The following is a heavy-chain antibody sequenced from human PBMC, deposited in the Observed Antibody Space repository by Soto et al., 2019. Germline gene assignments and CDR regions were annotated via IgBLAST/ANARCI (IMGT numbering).Heavy chain of an antibody. J-gene: IGHJ4*02. V-gene: IGHV4-4*02. Sequence: QVQLQESGPGLVKPSGTLSLTCAVSGGSISSDNWWSWVRQSPGKGLEWIGEVYHSGTTNYNPSLKGLVIISAATSKLQFSLKLRSVTAADSAVYSCAHTRAYGDAYGVGGDAFDYWGQGTLVTVSS. CDR1: GGSISSDNW. D-gene: IGHD2-21*01. CDR2: VYHSGTT. CDR3: AHTRAYGDAYGVGGDAFDY.